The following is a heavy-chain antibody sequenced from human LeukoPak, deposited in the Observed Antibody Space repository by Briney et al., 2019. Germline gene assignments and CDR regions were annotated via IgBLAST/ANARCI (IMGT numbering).Heavy chain of an antibody. CDR3: AKGLGYCSGGSCDPYYYYGMDV. V-gene: IGHV3-23*01. D-gene: IGHD2-15*01. J-gene: IGHJ6*02. Sequence: GGSLRLSCAASGFTFSSYAMSWVRQAPGKGLEWVSAISGSGGSTYYADSVKGRFTISRDNSKNTLYLQMNSLRAEDTAVYYCAKGLGYCSGGSCDPYYYYGMDVWGQGTTVIVSS. CDR2: ISGSGGST. CDR1: GFTFSSYA.